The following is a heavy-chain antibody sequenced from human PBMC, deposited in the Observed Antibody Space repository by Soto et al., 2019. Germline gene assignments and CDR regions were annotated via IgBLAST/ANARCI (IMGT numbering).Heavy chain of an antibody. J-gene: IGHJ3*01. V-gene: IGHV3-11*01. CDR2: MTRSGSGS. CDR3: AREVSGNYFAFDL. D-gene: IGHD1-26*01. CDR1: GFTFSDHY. Sequence: WGSLRLSCAASGFTFSDHYMSWIRQAPGKGLEWISYMTRSGSGSSYADSVKGRFTISRDNAKNSLYLQMNSLRGDDTAVYYWAREVSGNYFAFDLRGKGTMV.